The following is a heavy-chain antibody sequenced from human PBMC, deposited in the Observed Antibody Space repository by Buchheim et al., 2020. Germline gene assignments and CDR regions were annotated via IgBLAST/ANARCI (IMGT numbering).Heavy chain of an antibody. CDR1: GGSISSSSYY. J-gene: IGHJ4*02. Sequence: QLQLQESGPGLVKPSETLSLTCTVSGGSISSSSYYWGWIRQPPGKGLEWIGIIHNSGSTYYNPSLKSRVTITVDTSKNQFSLKLSSVTAADTAVYYCAREDRGVIVVFDYWGQGTL. CDR2: IHNSGST. CDR3: AREDRGVIVVFDY. V-gene: IGHV4-39*01. D-gene: IGHD3-10*01.